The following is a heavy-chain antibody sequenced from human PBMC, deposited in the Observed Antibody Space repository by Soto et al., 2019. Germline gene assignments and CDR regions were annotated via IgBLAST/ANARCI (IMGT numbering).Heavy chain of an antibody. V-gene: IGHV1-8*01. D-gene: IGHD4-17*01. J-gene: IGHJ4*02. CDR2: MNPNSGNT. Sequence: QVQLVQSGAEVKKPGASVKVSCRASGYTFTNNHINWVRQATGQGLEWMGWMNPNSGNTGYAQKFQGRVTMTRNTSISTAYMELSSLRSEDTAVYYCATIATVTTVNYWGQGTLVTVSS. CDR3: ATIATVTTVNY. CDR1: GYTFTNNH.